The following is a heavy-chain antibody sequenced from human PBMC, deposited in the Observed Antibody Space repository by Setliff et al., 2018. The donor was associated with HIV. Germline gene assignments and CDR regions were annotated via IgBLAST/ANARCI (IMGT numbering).Heavy chain of an antibody. Sequence: SETLSLTCAVYGGSFSAYYWSWIRQPPGKGLEWIGEINYSGGTNYIPSLKSRVTISVDASKNQFSLKLSSVSAADTAVYYCARGRGWYGYWGQGTVVTVSS. V-gene: IGHV4-34*01. J-gene: IGHJ4*02. D-gene: IGHD6-19*01. CDR2: INYSGGT. CDR1: GGSFSAYY. CDR3: ARGRGWYGY.